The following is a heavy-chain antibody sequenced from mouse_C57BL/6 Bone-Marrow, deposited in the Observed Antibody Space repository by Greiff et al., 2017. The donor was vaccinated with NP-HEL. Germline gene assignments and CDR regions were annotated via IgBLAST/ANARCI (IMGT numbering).Heavy chain of an antibody. Sequence: VQLQQSGPGLAKPSQTLSLPCSVTGYSITSDYWNWIRKFPGNKLEYMGYISYSGSTYYNPSLKSRISITRDTSKNQYYLQLNSVTTEDTATYYCARYPLYDYDGGGYFDYWGQGTTLTVSS. V-gene: IGHV3-8*01. CDR2: ISYSGST. J-gene: IGHJ2*01. CDR1: GYSITSDY. D-gene: IGHD2-4*01. CDR3: ARYPLYDYDGGGYFDY.